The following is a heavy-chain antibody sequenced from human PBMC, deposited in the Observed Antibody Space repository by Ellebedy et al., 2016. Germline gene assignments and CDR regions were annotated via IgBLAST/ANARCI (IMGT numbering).Heavy chain of an antibody. J-gene: IGHJ6*03. CDR3: ARERREYYYYYYIDV. V-gene: IGHV3-11*01. CDR1: GFSFSDYY. Sequence: GGSLRLXXAASGFSFSDYYMSWIRQAPGKGLEWISYIRSSGSTIYHADSVKGRFTISRDNTKNSLYLQMNSLRAEDTAVYYCARERREYYYYYYIDVWGKGTTVTVSS. CDR2: IRSSGSTI.